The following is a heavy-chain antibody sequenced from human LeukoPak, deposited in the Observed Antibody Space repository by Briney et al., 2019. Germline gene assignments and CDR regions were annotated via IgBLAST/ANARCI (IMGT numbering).Heavy chain of an antibody. V-gene: IGHV3-15*01. J-gene: IGHJ4*02. CDR3: AYWSSSSWNY. D-gene: IGHD6-13*01. Sequence: GGSLRLSCAASGFTFSNAWMSWVRQAPGKGLEWLGRIKSKTDGGTTDYAAPVKGRFTISRDDSKNTLYLQMNSLKTEDTAVYYCAYWSSSSWNYWGQGTLVTVSS. CDR1: GFTFSNAW. CDR2: IKSKTDGGTT.